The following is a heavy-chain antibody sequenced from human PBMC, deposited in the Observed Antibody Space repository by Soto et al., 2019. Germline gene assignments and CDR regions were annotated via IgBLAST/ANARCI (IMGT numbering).Heavy chain of an antibody. Sequence: SETLSLTCTVSSGSISGSPYHWGWIRQPPGKGLEWIGSIDDSGKVYYNPSLTGRATLLVDTSKNRFSLNLNSVTAADTAVYYCAIPPPIEVAGPDYWGQGTLVTVSS. J-gene: IGHJ4*02. V-gene: IGHV4-39*02. CDR2: IDDSGKV. CDR1: SGSISGSPYH. CDR3: AIPPPIEVAGPDY. D-gene: IGHD6-19*01.